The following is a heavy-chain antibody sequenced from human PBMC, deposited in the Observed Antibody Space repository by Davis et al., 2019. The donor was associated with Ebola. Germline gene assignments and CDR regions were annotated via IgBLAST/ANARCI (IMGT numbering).Heavy chain of an antibody. J-gene: IGHJ4*02. D-gene: IGHD7-27*01. CDR3: ARGLMKLGPFGY. Sequence: PGGSLRLSCAASGFTFSSYSMNWVRQAPGKGLEWVSSISSSSSYIYYADSVKGRFTISRDNAKNSLYLQMNSLRAEDTAVYYCARGLMKLGPFGYWGQGTLVTVSS. CDR1: GFTFSSYS. V-gene: IGHV3-21*01. CDR2: ISSSSSYI.